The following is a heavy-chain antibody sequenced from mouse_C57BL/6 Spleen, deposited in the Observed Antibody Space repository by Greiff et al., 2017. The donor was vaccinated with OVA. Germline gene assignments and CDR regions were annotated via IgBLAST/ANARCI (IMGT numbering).Heavy chain of an antibody. CDR2: ILPGSGST. J-gene: IGHJ1*03. D-gene: IGHD6-1*01. CDR3: ARACAKGYFDD. CDR1: GYTFTGYW. Sequence: VQLQESGAELMKPGASVKLSCKATGYTFTGYWIEWVKQRPGHGLEWIGEILPGSGSTNSNEKFKGKATFTGDRSSNTAYMQLSSLTTEDSAIYTCARACAKGYFDDWGTGTTVTVSS. V-gene: IGHV1-9*01.